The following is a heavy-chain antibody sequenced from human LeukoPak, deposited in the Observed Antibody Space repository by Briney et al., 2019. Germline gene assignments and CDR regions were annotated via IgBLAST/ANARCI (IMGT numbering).Heavy chain of an antibody. Sequence: GSLRLSCAASGFTFQYFAMNWVRQAPGKGLEWVSSISSTGGTTYYADSVKGRFTISRDNSKNTLYLQMNSLRAEDTAIYYCAKNGDRGAYCTGGTCYPYFYYYMDVWGKGTTVTI. CDR1: GFTFQYFA. D-gene: IGHD2-15*01. CDR3: AKNGDRGAYCTGGTCYPYFYYYMDV. V-gene: IGHV3-23*01. J-gene: IGHJ6*03. CDR2: ISSTGGTT.